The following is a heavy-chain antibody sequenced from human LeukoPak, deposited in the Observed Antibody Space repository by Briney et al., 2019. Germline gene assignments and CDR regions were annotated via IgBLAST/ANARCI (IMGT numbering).Heavy chain of an antibody. CDR2: VFYSGST. CDR3: ARSVYVPYYFDY. CDR1: GGSIRSSYYY. J-gene: IGHJ4*02. V-gene: IGHV4-39*01. Sequence: PSETLSLTCTVSGGSIRSSYYYWGWIRQPPGKGLEWIGNVFYSGSTYYNPSLKSRVTISVDTSKNQFSLRLSSVAAADTAVYYCARSVYVPYYFDYWGQGTLVTVSS. D-gene: IGHD1-14*01.